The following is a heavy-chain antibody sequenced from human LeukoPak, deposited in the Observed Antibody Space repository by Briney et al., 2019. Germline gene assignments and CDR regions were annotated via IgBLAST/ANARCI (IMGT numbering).Heavy chain of an antibody. D-gene: IGHD1-26*01. CDR3: AKSLIMGGSFYFNY. J-gene: IGHJ4*02. Sequence: ASVKVSCKASGYTFTSYDINWVRQATGQGLEWMGWINPHSGDTNSAQNFRDRVTMTRDTSIDTAYMDLSRLRSDDTAVYYCAKSLIMGGSFYFNYWGQGILVTVAS. CDR1: GYTFTSYD. CDR2: INPHSGDT. V-gene: IGHV1-2*02.